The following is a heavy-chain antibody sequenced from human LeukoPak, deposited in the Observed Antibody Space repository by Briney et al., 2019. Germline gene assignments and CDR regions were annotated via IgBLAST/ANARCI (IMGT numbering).Heavy chain of an antibody. V-gene: IGHV1-46*01. D-gene: IGHD5-12*01. CDR1: GYTFTSYY. CDR2: INPSGGST. J-gene: IGHJ6*02. CDR3: AREGPIVATTYYYGMDV. Sequence: ASVKVSCKASGYTFTSYYMHWVRQAPGQGLEWMGIINPSGGSTSYAQKFQGRVTMTRDTSTSTVYMELSSLRSEDTAVYYCAREGPIVATTYYYGMDVWGQGTTVTVSS.